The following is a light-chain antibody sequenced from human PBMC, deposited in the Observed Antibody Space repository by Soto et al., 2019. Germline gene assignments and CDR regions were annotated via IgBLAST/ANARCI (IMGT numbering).Light chain of an antibody. CDR2: SNN. CDR3: AAWDDSLNGYV. CDR1: SSNIGSNT. Sequence: SVLTQPPSSSGTPGQRVTLSWSGSSSNIGSNTVNWYQQLPGTAPKLLIYSNNQLPSGVPDRFSCSKSGTSAALAISGLESEDEADYYCAAWDDSLNGYVFGTGTKVTVL. J-gene: IGLJ1*01. V-gene: IGLV1-44*01.